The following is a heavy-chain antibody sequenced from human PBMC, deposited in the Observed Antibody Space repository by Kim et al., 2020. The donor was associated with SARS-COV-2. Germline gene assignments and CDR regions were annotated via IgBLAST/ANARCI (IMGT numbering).Heavy chain of an antibody. CDR2: ISYDGSNK. CDR1: GFTFRGYA. V-gene: IGHV3-30*04. Sequence: GGSLRLSCAASGFTFRGYAMHWVRQAPGKGLEWVVVISYDGSNKYYADSVKGRFTISRDNSKNTLYVQMNSLRAEDTAVSYCARDLSPGYSSGWTYYYYGVDIWGQGPTVTVSS. J-gene: IGHJ6*02. D-gene: IGHD6-19*01. CDR3: ARDLSPGYSSGWTYYYYGVDI.